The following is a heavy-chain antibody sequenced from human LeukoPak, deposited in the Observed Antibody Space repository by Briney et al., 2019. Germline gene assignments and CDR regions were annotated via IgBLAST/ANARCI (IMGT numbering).Heavy chain of an antibody. V-gene: IGHV4-31*03. CDR1: GGSISSGGYY. J-gene: IGHJ5*02. D-gene: IGHD3-22*01. CDR3: ARGGAMIVVSHNWFDP. CDR2: IYYSGST. Sequence: PSQTLFLTCTVSGGSISSGGYYWSWIRQHPGKGLEWIGYIYYSGSTYYNPSLKSRVTISVDTSKNQFSLKLSSVTAADTAVCYCARGGAMIVVSHNWFDPWGQGTLVTVSS.